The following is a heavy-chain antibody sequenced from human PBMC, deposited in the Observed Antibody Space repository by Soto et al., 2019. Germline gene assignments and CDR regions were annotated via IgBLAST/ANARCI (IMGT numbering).Heavy chain of an antibody. Sequence: SETLSLTCAVYGGSLSGYYWSWIRQPPGKGLEWIGGINHSGSTNYNPSLKSRVTISVDTSKNQYSLKLSSVTAAHTAVYSCAREKADTDRRANAFEIWGQGTMVTVSS. CDR1: GGSLSGYY. CDR2: INHSGST. CDR3: AREKADTDRRANAFEI. V-gene: IGHV4-34*01. D-gene: IGHD4-17*01. J-gene: IGHJ3*02.